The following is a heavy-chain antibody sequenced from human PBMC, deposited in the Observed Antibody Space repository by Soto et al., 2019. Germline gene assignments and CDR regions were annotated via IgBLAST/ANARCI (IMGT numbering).Heavy chain of an antibody. CDR1: GFTFNSCT. Sequence: GSLRLSCEASGFTFNSCTMSWVRQAPGQGLEWVSAIRGSGESTYYADSVKGRFTISRDNSRNTLYLQMNSLTAEDTAVFYCATGPDRPFDYWGQGILVTVSS. CDR3: ATGPDRPFDY. CDR2: IRGSGEST. J-gene: IGHJ4*02. V-gene: IGHV3-23*01.